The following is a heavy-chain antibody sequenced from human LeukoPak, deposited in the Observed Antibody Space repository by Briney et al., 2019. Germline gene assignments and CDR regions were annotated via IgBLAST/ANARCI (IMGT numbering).Heavy chain of an antibody. D-gene: IGHD3-10*01. CDR1: GGTFSSYA. Sequence: SVKVSCKASGGTFSSYAISWVRQAPGQGLEWMGGNIPIFGTANYAQKFQGRVTITADESTSTAYMELSSLRSEDTAVYYCASSRFYYGSGTHFDYWGQGTLVTVSS. CDR3: ASSRFYYGSGTHFDY. V-gene: IGHV1-69*13. CDR2: NIPIFGTA. J-gene: IGHJ4*02.